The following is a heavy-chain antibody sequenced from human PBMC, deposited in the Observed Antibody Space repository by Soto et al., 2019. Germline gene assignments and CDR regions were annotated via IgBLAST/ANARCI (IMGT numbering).Heavy chain of an antibody. CDR2: IIPIFSTP. D-gene: IGHD3-22*01. CDR3: ARPIQYYFDTSAQAAWFDP. V-gene: IGHV1-69*13. CDR1: WGTFGSYG. Sequence: PVKVSWETSWGTFGSYGISWGRQAPGQRVGWMGGIIPIFSTPNYAQKFQGRVTITADESTSTAYMELSSLRSEDTAVYYCARPIQYYFDTSAQAAWFDPRGQGTLVTVSS. J-gene: IGHJ5*02.